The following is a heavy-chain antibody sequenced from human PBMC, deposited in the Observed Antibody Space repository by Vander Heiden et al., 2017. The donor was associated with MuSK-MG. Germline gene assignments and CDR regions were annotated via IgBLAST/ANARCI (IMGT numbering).Heavy chain of an antibody. V-gene: IGHV3-30-3*01. CDR2: ISYDGSNK. CDR3: ARVALGTMVRGVTGAFDI. D-gene: IGHD3-10*01. Sequence: QVQLVESGGGVVQPGRSLRLSCAASGFTFSSYAMHWVRQAPGKGLAWVAVISYDGSNKYYADSVKGRFTISRDNSKNTLYLQMNSLRAEDTAVYYCARVALGTMVRGVTGAFDIWGQGTMVTVSS. J-gene: IGHJ3*02. CDR1: GFTFSSYA.